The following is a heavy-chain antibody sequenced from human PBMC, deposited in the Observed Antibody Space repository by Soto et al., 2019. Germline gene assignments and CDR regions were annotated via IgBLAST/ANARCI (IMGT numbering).Heavy chain of an antibody. Sequence: SETLSLTCTVSGGSISSGGYYWSWIRQHPGKGLEWIGYIYYSGSAYYNPSLQSRVTMSVDTSENQFSLKLSSVTAADTAVYYCSRGLHGMDVWGQGTPVTVSS. J-gene: IGHJ6*02. CDR3: SRGLHGMDV. CDR1: GGSISSGGYY. V-gene: IGHV4-31*03. CDR2: IYYSGSA.